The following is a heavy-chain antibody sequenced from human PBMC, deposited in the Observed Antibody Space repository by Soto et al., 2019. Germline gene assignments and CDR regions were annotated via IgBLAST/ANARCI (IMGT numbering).Heavy chain of an antibody. CDR3: ASSKYDVVEGSVWFDP. J-gene: IGHJ5*02. Sequence: PSETLSLTCAVSVGSITIGGYYWGWIRKTPGQGLEWIGYMYHSGNTYYNPSLKGRVTISLGHSRNQFSLRLNSVTAADTAVYFCASSKYDVVEGSVWFDPWGQGTMVTVSS. D-gene: IGHD2-21*01. V-gene: IGHV4-30-2*01. CDR1: VGSITIGGYY. CDR2: MYHSGNT.